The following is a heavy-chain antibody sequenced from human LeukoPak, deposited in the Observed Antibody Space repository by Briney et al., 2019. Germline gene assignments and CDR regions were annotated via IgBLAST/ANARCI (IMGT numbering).Heavy chain of an antibody. CDR1: GFTFDDYA. D-gene: IGHD4-23*01. J-gene: IGHJ4*02. CDR3: AKDKKFFGNYYFDY. Sequence: GGSLRLSCAASGFTFDDYAMHWVRHAPGKGLEWVSGISWNSGSIGYADSVKGRFTISRDNAKNSLYLQMNSLRAEDTALYYCAKDKKFFGNYYFDYWGQGTLVTVSS. V-gene: IGHV3-9*01. CDR2: ISWNSGSI.